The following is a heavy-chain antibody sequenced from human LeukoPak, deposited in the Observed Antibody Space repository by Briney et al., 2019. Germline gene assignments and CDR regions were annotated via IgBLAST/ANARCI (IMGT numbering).Heavy chain of an antibody. V-gene: IGHV3-7*01. J-gene: IGHJ4*02. D-gene: IGHD5-24*01. CDR2: MYPSGTQK. CDR3: NN. CDR1: GFSFHVSW. Sequence: GGALRLSCAPSGFSFHVSWMYWVRQVPGKGLEWVANMYPSGTQKRYVDSVRGRFTISKDNSGTSFYLEMSSLTVVDTARRSDNNWGQGTLVTVSS.